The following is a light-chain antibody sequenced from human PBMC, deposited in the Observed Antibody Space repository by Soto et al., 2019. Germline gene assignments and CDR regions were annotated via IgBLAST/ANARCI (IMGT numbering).Light chain of an antibody. V-gene: IGLV6-57*01. CDR2: EDN. J-gene: IGLJ2*01. Sequence: FMLTQPHSVSESPGKTITISCTRSSGSIANNYVQWYQQRPGGSPTTVIYEDNQRPSGVPDRFSGSIDSSSNSASLIISGLKTEDEADYYCQSYDSGVVVFGGGTKLTVL. CDR1: SGSIANNY. CDR3: QSYDSGVVV.